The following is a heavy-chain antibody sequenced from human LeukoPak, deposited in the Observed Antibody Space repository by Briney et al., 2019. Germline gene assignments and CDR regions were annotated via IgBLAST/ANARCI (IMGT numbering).Heavy chain of an antibody. CDR1: GDSITPYY. CDR2: VYYTGSGST. D-gene: IGHD6-19*01. V-gene: IGHV4-59*08. CDR3: ARHAVYAGSGWAFDY. J-gene: IGHJ4*02. Sequence: SETLSLTCTVSGDSITPYYWSWIRQPPGKGLEWIGYVYYTGSGSTSNNPSLKGRVTISVDTSKNQFSLNLKSVTAADTAVYFCARHAVYAGSGWAFDYWGQGTLVTVFS.